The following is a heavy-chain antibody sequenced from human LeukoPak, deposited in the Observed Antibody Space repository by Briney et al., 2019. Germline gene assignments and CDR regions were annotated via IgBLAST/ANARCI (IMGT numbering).Heavy chain of an antibody. Sequence: PGGSLRLSCTASGFTFSTSWMHWVRQGPGKGLVWVSRINYDGRTTTYEDSVKGRFTISRDNAKNTLFLQMNSLRVEDTAVFYCARGRGYSGYDLDYWGQGTLVTVS. CDR2: INYDGRTT. CDR3: ARGRGYSGYDLDY. V-gene: IGHV3-74*03. J-gene: IGHJ4*01. D-gene: IGHD5-12*01. CDR1: GFTFSTSW.